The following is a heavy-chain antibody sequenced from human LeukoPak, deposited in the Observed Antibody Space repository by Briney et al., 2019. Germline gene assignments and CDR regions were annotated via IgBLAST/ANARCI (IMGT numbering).Heavy chain of an antibody. V-gene: IGHV4-59*01. Sequence: PSETLSLTCTVSRGSISSYYWSWIRQPPEKGLEWIGFIYNSGSTNYNPSLKSRVTMSINTSKNQFSLKLSSVTAADTAVYYCARDMAGGGWFDPWGQGTLVTVSS. D-gene: IGHD3-10*01. CDR1: RGSISSYY. CDR3: ARDMAGGGWFDP. J-gene: IGHJ5*02. CDR2: IYNSGST.